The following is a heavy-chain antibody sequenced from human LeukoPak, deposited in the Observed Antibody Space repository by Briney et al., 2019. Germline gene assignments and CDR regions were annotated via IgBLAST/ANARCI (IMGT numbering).Heavy chain of an antibody. Sequence: GGSLRLSCAASGFTFSSYSMNWVRQAPGKGLEWVAAISTTSGNIYYADSVKGRFTISRDNAKNSLYLQMNSLRAEDTAVYYCARGDCSGGSCYLSLTTIDYWGQGTLVTVSS. CDR3: ARGDCSGGSCYLSLTTIDY. V-gene: IGHV3-21*01. J-gene: IGHJ4*02. CDR1: GFTFSSYS. D-gene: IGHD2-15*01. CDR2: ISTTSGNI.